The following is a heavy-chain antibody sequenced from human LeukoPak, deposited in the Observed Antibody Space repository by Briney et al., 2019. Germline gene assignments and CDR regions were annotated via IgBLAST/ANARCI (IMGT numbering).Heavy chain of an antibody. CDR1: GGSISSYY. V-gene: IGHV4-34*01. Sequence: SETLSLTCTVSGGSISSYYWSWIRQPPGKGLEWIGEINHSGSTNYNPSLKSRVTISVDTSKNQFSLKLSSVTAADTAVYYCAVAIVGATYYFDYWGQGTLVTVSS. D-gene: IGHD1-26*01. CDR2: INHSGST. CDR3: AVAIVGATYYFDY. J-gene: IGHJ4*02.